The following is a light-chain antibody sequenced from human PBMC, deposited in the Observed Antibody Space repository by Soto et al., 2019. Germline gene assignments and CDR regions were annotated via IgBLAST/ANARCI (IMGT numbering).Light chain of an antibody. V-gene: IGLV2-14*01. Sequence: QSALTQPASVSGSPGQSITISCTGTSSDVGGYIYVSWYQQHPGKAPKLMIYEVTKRPSGVSNRFSASKSGNTASLTISGLQPEDEADYYCSSYTSSSTPVVFGTGTKVTVL. J-gene: IGLJ1*01. CDR3: SSYTSSSTPVV. CDR2: EVT. CDR1: SSDVGGYIY.